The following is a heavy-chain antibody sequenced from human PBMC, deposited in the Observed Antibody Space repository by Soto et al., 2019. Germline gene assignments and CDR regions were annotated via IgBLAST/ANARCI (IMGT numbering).Heavy chain of an antibody. Sequence: LSLPSSVVCGSSSDGGYCRIWIRQHPGKGLEWIGYIYYSGSTYYNPSLKSRVTISIDRSKNQFSLKLISVTAADTAVHYCARVPDYWGQGILVTVSS. CDR1: CGSSSDGGYC. V-gene: IGHV4-31*03. CDR3: ARVPDY. J-gene: IGHJ4*02. CDR2: IYYSGST. D-gene: IGHD2-2*01.